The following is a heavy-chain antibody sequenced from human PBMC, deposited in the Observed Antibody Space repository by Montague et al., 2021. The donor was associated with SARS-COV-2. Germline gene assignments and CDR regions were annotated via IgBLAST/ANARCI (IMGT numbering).Heavy chain of an antibody. V-gene: IGHV6-1*01. D-gene: IGHD3-16*01. CDR2: TYYRSNWYN. Sequence: CAISGDSVARDRAAWNGVRQAPSRGEDWLGRTYYRSNWYNDYVVSVKSRITIKSDTSKNQISLQLNSVTPEDTAVYYCARYLRWRYGYGMDVWGQGTTVTVSS. CDR1: GDSVARDRAA. CDR3: ARYLRWRYGYGMDV. J-gene: IGHJ6*02.